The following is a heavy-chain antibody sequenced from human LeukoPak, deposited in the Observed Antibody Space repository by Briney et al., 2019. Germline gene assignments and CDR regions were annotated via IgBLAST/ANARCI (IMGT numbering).Heavy chain of an antibody. CDR1: GYTFTSYY. V-gene: IGHV1-46*01. CDR3: ARREQWLVGDDY. D-gene: IGHD6-19*01. J-gene: IGHJ4*02. CDR2: NNPSGGST. Sequence: ASVKVSCKASGYTFTSYYMHWVRQAPGQGLEWMGINNPSGGSTSYAQKFQGRVTMTRDTSTSTVYMELSSLRSDDTAVYYCARREQWLVGDDYWGQGTLVTVSS.